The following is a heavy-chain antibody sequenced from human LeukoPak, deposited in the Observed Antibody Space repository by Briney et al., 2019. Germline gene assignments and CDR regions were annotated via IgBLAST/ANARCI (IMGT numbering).Heavy chain of an antibody. CDR3: ARDSSGWYRWFDP. D-gene: IGHD6-19*01. CDR2: IYYTGST. V-gene: IGHV4-59*01. CDR1: GGSISNYY. Sequence: SETLSLTCTVSGGSISNYYWSWIRQSPEKGLEWIGYIYYTGSTNYNPSLKSRVTMSVDTSKNQFSLKLSSVTAADTAVYYCARDSSGWYRWFDPWGQGTRVTDSS. J-gene: IGHJ5*02.